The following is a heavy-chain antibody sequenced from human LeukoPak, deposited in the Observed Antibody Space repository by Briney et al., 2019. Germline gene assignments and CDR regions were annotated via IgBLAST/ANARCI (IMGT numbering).Heavy chain of an antibody. Sequence: GGSLRLSCAASGFTVSSNYMSWVRQAPGKGLEWVSVIYSGDNTYYADSVKGRFTMSRDISKSTLYLQMNSLRAEDTAVYYCAIRAWGGNWNPLGYWGQGTLVTVSS. CDR1: GFTVSSNY. CDR2: IYSGDNT. J-gene: IGHJ4*02. D-gene: IGHD1-1*01. V-gene: IGHV3-53*01. CDR3: AIRAWGGNWNPLGY.